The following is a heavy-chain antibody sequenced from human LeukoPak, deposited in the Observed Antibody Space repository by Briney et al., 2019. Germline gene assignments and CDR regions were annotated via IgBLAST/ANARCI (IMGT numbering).Heavy chain of an antibody. J-gene: IGHJ4*02. CDR3: ARVDIRTAFFDY. CDR1: GGSINSYY. Sequence: PSETLSLTCTVSGGSINSYYWSWIRQPAGKGLEWIGRIHSSGSTGYNPSLKSRVTMSLDTSKNQFSLSLSSVTAADTAVYYCARVDIRTAFFDYWGRGTLVTVSS. CDR2: IHSSGST. D-gene: IGHD5-12*01. V-gene: IGHV4-4*07.